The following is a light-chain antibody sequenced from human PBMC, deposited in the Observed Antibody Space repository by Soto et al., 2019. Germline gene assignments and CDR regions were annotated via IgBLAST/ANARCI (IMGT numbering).Light chain of an antibody. CDR2: GAS. CDR1: QSVSSSY. J-gene: IGKJ1*01. V-gene: IGKV3-20*01. Sequence: PGRTRLSPGGRASLSCRTSQSVSSSYLAWYQQKPGQAPRLLIYGASSRATGIPDRFSGSGSGTDFTLTISSLEPEDFAVYYCQQDGSPRWTLGQGTKVEIK. CDR3: QQDGSPRWT.